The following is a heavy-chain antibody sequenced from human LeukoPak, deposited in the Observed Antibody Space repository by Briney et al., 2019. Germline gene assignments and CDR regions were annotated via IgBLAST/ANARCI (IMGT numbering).Heavy chain of an antibody. CDR3: ARDDSSGYRCDN. CDR2: ISEDGSSA. J-gene: IGHJ4*02. CDR1: GFTFSSYW. D-gene: IGHD3-22*01. Sequence: PGGSLRLSCAASGFTFSSYWMHWVRQAPGKGLVWVSRISEDGSSANYADSVKGRFTISRDNAKNTLYLQMNSLRAEDTAVYYCARDDSSGYRCDNWGQGTLVTVSS. V-gene: IGHV3-74*01.